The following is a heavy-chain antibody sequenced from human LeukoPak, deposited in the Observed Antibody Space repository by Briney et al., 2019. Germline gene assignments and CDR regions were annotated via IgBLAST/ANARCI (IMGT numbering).Heavy chain of an antibody. V-gene: IGHV4-39*07. J-gene: IGHJ5*02. Sequence: SETLSLTCTVSGGSISSSSYYWGWIRQPPGKGLEWIGSIYYSGSTYYNPSLKSRVTISVDTSKNQFSLKLSSVTAADTAVYYCAKGYSSSWTFDPWGQGTLVTVSS. D-gene: IGHD6-13*01. CDR3: AKGYSSSWTFDP. CDR1: GGSISSSSYY. CDR2: IYYSGST.